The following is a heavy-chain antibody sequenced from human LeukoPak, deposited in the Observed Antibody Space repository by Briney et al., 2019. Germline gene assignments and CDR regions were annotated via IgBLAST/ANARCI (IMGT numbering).Heavy chain of an antibody. Sequence: GGSLRLSCVASGFTFSTYPMHWVRQAPGKGLEWVALISFDGSDKYYADSVKGRFTISRDNSKNTLYLQMNSLRAEDTAIYYCAREQKAYSNYPNYDYWGQGTLVTVSS. J-gene: IGHJ4*02. CDR1: GFTFSTYP. D-gene: IGHD4-11*01. CDR3: AREQKAYSNYPNYDY. CDR2: ISFDGSDK. V-gene: IGHV3-30*04.